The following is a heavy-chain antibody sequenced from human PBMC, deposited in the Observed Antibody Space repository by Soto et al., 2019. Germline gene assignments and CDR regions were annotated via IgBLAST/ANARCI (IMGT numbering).Heavy chain of an antibody. CDR1: GGSISSSNW. D-gene: IGHD6-13*01. V-gene: IGHV4-4*02. J-gene: IGHJ6*02. CDR2: IYHSGST. Sequence: QVQLQESGPGLVKPSGTLSLTCAVSGGSISSSNWWSWVRQPPGKGLEWIGEIYHSGSTNYNPSLKSRVTISVDKSKNQFSLKLSSVTAADTAVYYCAILPVGYSSSWYITSNYYGMDVWGQGTTVTVSS. CDR3: AILPVGYSSSWYITSNYYGMDV.